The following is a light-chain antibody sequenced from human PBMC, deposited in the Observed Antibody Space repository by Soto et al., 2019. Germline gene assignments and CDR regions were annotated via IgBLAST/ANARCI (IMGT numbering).Light chain of an antibody. Sequence: QSALTQPASVSGSPGQSITISCTGTSSDVGGYNFVSWYQHHPGKAPKLMIFDVSNRPSGVSNRFSGSKSGNTASLTISGLQAEDEADYHCSSYTSSSTVLFGGGTKLTVL. V-gene: IGLV2-14*03. CDR2: DVS. CDR3: SSYTSSSTVL. CDR1: SSDVGGYNF. J-gene: IGLJ2*01.